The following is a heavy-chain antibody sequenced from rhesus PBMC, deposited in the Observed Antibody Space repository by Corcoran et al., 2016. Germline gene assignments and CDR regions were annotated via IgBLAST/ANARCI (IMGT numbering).Heavy chain of an antibody. D-gene: IGHD3-3*01. CDR3: ARVFFRRFDV. Sequence: QVKLQQWGEGLVKPSETLSLTCAVYGGSISGYYWSWIRQPPGKGLEWIGNIECNSATTNYHPSLKNRGTISKDTSKNQFSLKLSSVTAADAAVYYCARVFFRRFDVWGPGVLVTVSS. CDR2: IECNSATT. J-gene: IGHJ5-1*01. V-gene: IGHV4-73*01. CDR1: GGSISGYY.